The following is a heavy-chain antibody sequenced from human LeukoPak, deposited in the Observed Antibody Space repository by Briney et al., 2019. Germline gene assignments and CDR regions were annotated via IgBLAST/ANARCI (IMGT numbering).Heavy chain of an antibody. J-gene: IGHJ4*02. V-gene: IGHV3-43*01. CDR2: ISWDGGST. Sequence: GGSLRLSCAASGFTFDDYTMHWVRQAPGKGLEWVSPISWDGGSTYYADSVKGRFTISRDNSKNSLYLQMNSLRTEDTALYYCAKDTGYSSSWYFDYWGQGTLVTVSS. D-gene: IGHD6-13*01. CDR3: AKDTGYSSSWYFDY. CDR1: GFTFDDYT.